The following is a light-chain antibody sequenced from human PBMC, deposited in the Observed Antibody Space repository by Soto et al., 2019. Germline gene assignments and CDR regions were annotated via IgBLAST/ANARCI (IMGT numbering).Light chain of an antibody. CDR3: SSYAGSYTLV. Sequence: QSALTQPRSVSGSPGQSVTISCTGTSNDVGGYNFVSWYQQHPGKVPKLFIYDVSRRPSGVPDRFSGSKSVNTASLTISGLQAEDEAGYYCSSYAGSYTLVFGGGTKLTVL. J-gene: IGLJ2*01. V-gene: IGLV2-11*01. CDR1: SNDVGGYNF. CDR2: DVS.